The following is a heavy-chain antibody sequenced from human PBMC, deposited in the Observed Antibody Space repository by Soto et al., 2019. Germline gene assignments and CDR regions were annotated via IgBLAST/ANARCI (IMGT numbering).Heavy chain of an antibody. CDR2: ISRSGGST. CDR1: GFTFSSYA. D-gene: IGHD3-10*01. J-gene: IGHJ2*01. Sequence: EVQLLESGGGLVQPGGSLRLSCAASGFTFSSYAISWVRQAPGKGLEWVSAISRSGGSTYYADSVKGRFTISRDNSKNTLYLQMNSLRAEDTAVYYCAKRWYYYGSGRSHRLYWYFDLWGRGTLVTVSS. CDR3: AKRWYYYGSGRSHRLYWYFDL. V-gene: IGHV3-23*01.